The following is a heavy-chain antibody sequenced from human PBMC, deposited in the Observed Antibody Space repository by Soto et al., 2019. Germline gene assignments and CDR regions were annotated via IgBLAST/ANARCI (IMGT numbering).Heavy chain of an antibody. J-gene: IGHJ4*02. V-gene: IGHV4-61*01. D-gene: IGHD3-10*01. CDR3: ASYYSGSGSYPNSDL. CDR2: IYYSGST. CDR1: GGSVSSGSYY. Sequence: SETLSLTCTVSGGSVSSGSYYWSWIRQPPGKGLEWIGYIYYSGSTNYNPSLKSRVTISVDTSKNQFSLKLSSVTAADTAVYYCASYYSGSGSYPNSDLWGKGTLVTVFS.